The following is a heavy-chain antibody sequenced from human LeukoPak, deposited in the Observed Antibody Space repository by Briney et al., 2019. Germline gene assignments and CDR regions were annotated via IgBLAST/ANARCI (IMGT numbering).Heavy chain of an antibody. CDR2: INAGNGNT. Sequence: GASVKVSCKASGYTFTSYAMHWVRQAPGQRLEWRGWINAGNGNTKYSQKFQGRVTITRDTSASTAYMQLSSLRSEDTAVYYCARDSYGSGSYYPYWGQGTLVTVSS. V-gene: IGHV1-3*01. J-gene: IGHJ4*02. CDR3: ARDSYGSGSYYPY. D-gene: IGHD3-10*01. CDR1: GYTFTSYA.